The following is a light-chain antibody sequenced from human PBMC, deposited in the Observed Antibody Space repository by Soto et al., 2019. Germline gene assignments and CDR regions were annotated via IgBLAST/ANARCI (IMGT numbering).Light chain of an antibody. CDR3: TSYTGSNTLEV. J-gene: IGLJ1*01. CDR2: DVN. V-gene: IGLV2-14*01. Sequence: QSALTQPASVSGSPGQSITISCTGTSSDVGGYNYVSWYQQHPGKAPKLMIYDVNNRPSGVSHRFSGSKSGNTASLTISGLQSEDEADYFCTSYTGSNTLEVFGPGTKLTVL. CDR1: SSDVGGYNY.